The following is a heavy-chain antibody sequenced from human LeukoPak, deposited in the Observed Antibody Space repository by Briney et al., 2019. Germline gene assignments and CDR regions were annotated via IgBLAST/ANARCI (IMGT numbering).Heavy chain of an antibody. D-gene: IGHD2-2*01. CDR2: ISGSGGST. CDR1: GFTFSSYA. Sequence: GGSLRLSCAASGFTFSSYAMSWVRQAPGKGLEWVSAISGSGGSTYYADSVKGRFTISRDNSKNTLYLQMNSLRAEDTAVYYCPNLVVVPAAEWYYFDYWGQGTLVTVSS. CDR3: PNLVVVPAAEWYYFDY. J-gene: IGHJ4*02. V-gene: IGHV3-23*01.